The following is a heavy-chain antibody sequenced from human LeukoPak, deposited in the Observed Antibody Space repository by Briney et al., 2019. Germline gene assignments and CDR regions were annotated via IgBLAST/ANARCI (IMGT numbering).Heavy chain of an antibody. CDR1: GFTFSSYS. D-gene: IGHD2-15*01. CDR3: ARGCSGGSCYSDY. J-gene: IGHJ4*02. CDR2: ISSSSSYI. V-gene: IGHV3-21*01. Sequence: GGSLRLSCAASGFTFSSYSMNWVRQAPGKGLEWVSSISSSSSYIYYVDSVKGRFTISRDNAKNSLYLQMNSLRAEDTAVYYCARGCSGGSCYSDYWGQGTLVTVSS.